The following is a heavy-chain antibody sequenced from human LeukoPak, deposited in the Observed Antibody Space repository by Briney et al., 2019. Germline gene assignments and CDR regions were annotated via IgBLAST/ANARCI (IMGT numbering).Heavy chain of an antibody. Sequence: SVTLSLTCAVYGGSFSGYYWSWIRQPPGKGLEWIGEINHSGSTNYNPSLKSRVTISVDTSKNQFSLKLSSVTAADTAVYYCARAPHCTNGVCYTSPYFDYWGQGTLVTVSS. CDR3: ARAPHCTNGVCYTSPYFDY. CDR2: INHSGST. D-gene: IGHD2-8*01. V-gene: IGHV4-34*01. J-gene: IGHJ4*02. CDR1: GGSFSGYY.